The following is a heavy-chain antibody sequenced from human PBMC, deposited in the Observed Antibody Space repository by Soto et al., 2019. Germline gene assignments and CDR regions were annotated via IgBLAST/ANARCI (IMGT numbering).Heavy chain of an antibody. CDR2: IIPIFGTA. CDR1: GGTFSSYA. D-gene: IGHD1-26*01. J-gene: IGHJ4*02. Sequence: SVKVSCKASGGTFSSYAISWVRQAPGQGLEWMGGIIPIFGTANYAQKFQGRVTMTTDTSTSTAYMELRSLRSDDTAVYYCARDVGAGAIYYFDYWGQGTLVTVSS. V-gene: IGHV1-69*05. CDR3: ARDVGAGAIYYFDY.